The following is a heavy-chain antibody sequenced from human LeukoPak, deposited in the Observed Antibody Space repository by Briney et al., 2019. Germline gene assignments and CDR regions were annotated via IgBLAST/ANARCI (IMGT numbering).Heavy chain of an antibody. J-gene: IGHJ4*02. D-gene: IGHD4/OR15-4a*01. CDR1: GYTFTGYY. V-gene: IGHV1-2*02. CDR3: AREGGGVNMATTGYFDY. Sequence: ASVKVSCKASGYTFTGYYMHWVRQAPGQGLEWMGWINPNSGGTNYAQKFQGRVTMTRDTSISTAYMELSRLRSDDTAVYYCAREGGGVNMATTGYFDYWGQGTLVTVSS. CDR2: INPNSGGT.